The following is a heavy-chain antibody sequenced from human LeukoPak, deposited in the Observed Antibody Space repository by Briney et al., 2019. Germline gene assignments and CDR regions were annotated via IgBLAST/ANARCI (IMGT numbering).Heavy chain of an antibody. V-gene: IGHV3-23*01. J-gene: IGHJ4*02. CDR3: AKDVAVGDCEGGDY. CDR1: GFTFSSYA. Sequence: GGSLRLSCAASGFTFSSYAMSWVRQAPGKGLEWVSAISGSGGSTYYADSVKGRFTISRDNSKNTLYLQMNSLRAEDTAVYYCAKDVAVGDCEGGDYWGQGTLVTVSS. CDR2: ISGSGGST. D-gene: IGHD2-21*01.